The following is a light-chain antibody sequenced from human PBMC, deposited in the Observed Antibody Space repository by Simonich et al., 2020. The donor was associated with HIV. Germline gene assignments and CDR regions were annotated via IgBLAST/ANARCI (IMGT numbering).Light chain of an antibody. V-gene: IGKV3-15*01. CDR1: QRVSSN. CDR3: QQYGSSPPMYT. CDR2: GAS. Sequence: EIVMTQSPATLSVSPGERATLSCRASQRVSSNLAWYQQKPGQAPRLLIYGASTRATGIPARFSGSGSGTEFTLTISSMQSEDFAVYYCQQYGSSPPMYTFGQGTKLETK. J-gene: IGKJ2*01.